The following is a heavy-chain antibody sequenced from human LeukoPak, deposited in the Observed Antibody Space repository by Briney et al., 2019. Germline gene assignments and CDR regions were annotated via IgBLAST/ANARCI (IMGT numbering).Heavy chain of an antibody. J-gene: IGHJ4*02. CDR1: GFTFSRFA. CDR3: ARDGGYSLVTMDY. CDR2: ISISSTYI. D-gene: IGHD5-18*01. V-gene: IGHV3-21*01. Sequence: GGSLRLSCAASGFTFSRFAMNWVRQAPGKGLEWVSSISISSTYIYYADSVKGRFTISRDNAKNSLYLQMNSLRAEDTAVYYCARDGGYSLVTMDYWGQGTLVTVSS.